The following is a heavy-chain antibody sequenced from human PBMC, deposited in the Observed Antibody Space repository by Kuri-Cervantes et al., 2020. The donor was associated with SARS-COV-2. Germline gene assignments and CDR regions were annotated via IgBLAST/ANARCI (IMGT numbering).Heavy chain of an antibody. D-gene: IGHD6-19*01. J-gene: IGHJ6*02. CDR3: AKDLGGGWYYYGMDV. CDR1: GFTFSSYG. V-gene: IGHV3-30*18. Sequence: GESLKISCAASGFTFSSYGMHWVRQAPGKGLEWVAVISYDGSNKYYADSVKGRFTISRDNSKNTLYLQMNSLRAEDTAVYYCAKDLGGGWYYYGMDVWGQGTTVTVSS. CDR2: ISYDGSNK.